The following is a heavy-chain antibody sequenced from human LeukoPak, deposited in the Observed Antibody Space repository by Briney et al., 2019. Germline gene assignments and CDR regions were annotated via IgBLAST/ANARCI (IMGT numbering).Heavy chain of an antibody. D-gene: IGHD3-10*01. CDR3: AKHGPGGYFDY. CDR1: GGXISGYY. V-gene: IGHV4-59*08. Sequence: PSETLSLTCTVSGGXISGYYCSWIRQPPGKGLEWIGYIYSSGSTNYNPSLKSRVIISVDTSKNQFSLKLRSVTAADTAVYYCAKHGPGGYFDYWGQGTLVTVSS. CDR2: IYSSGST. J-gene: IGHJ4*02.